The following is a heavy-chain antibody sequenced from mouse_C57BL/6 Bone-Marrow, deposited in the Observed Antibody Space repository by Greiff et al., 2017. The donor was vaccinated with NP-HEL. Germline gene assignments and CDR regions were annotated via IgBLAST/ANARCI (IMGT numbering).Heavy chain of an antibody. CDR1: GFSLTSYA. D-gene: IGHD2-4*01. Sequence: QVQLQQSGPGLVAPSQSLSITCTVSGFSLTSYAISWVRQPPGKGLEWLGVIWTGGGTNYNSALKSRLSISKDNSKSQVFLKMNSLQTDDTARYYCASYDYDEGYWYFDVWGTGTTVTVSS. V-gene: IGHV2-9-1*01. J-gene: IGHJ1*03. CDR3: ASYDYDEGYWYFDV. CDR2: IWTGGGT.